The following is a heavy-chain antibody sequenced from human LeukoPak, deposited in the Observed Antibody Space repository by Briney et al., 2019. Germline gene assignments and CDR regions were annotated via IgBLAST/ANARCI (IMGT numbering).Heavy chain of an antibody. Sequence: SETLSLTCTASGGSISNYFWSWIRQPPGKGLEWIGYIYYSGGTNYNPSLKSRVTISVDTSKNQFSLKLCSVTAADTAVYYCARPSRSVSAAGAFDIWGQGTMVTVSS. D-gene: IGHD5/OR15-5a*01. CDR3: ARPSRSVSAAGAFDI. V-gene: IGHV4-59*01. CDR2: IYYSGGT. CDR1: GGSISNYF. J-gene: IGHJ3*02.